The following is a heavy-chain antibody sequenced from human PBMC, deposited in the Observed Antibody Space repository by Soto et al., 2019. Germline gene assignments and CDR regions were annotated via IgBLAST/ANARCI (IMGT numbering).Heavy chain of an antibody. CDR3: ARLASWYDFWSGYYKVFLGENWDY. CDR1: GGSISSSSYY. Sequence: PSETLSLTCTVSGGSISSSSYYWGWIRQPPGKGLEWIGSIYYSGSTYYNPSLKSRVTISVDTSKNQFSLKLSSVTAADTAVYYCARLASWYDFWSGYYKVFLGENWDYWGQGTLVTVSS. CDR2: IYYSGST. V-gene: IGHV4-39*01. J-gene: IGHJ4*02. D-gene: IGHD3-3*01.